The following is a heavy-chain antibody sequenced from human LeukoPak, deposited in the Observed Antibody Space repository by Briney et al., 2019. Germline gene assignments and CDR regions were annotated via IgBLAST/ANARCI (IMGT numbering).Heavy chain of an antibody. CDR3: ARDQDDSSGYYYDDRAFDI. CDR1: GGSIDSTNW. J-gene: IGHJ3*02. Sequence: SETLSLTCDVSGGSIDSTNWWNWVRQPPGQGLEWIGSIYYSGNTYYNPSLKSRVTISVDTSKNQFSLKLSSVTAADTAVYYCARDQDDSSGYYYDDRAFDIWGQGTMVTVSS. D-gene: IGHD3-22*01. V-gene: IGHV4/OR15-8*01. CDR2: IYYSGNT.